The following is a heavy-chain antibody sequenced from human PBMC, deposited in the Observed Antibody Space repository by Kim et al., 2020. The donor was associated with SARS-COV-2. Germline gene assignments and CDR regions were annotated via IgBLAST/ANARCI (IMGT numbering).Heavy chain of an antibody. CDR3: ARGSQQWLVRGAFDI. CDR1: GFTFSSYA. CDR2: ISYDGSNK. Sequence: GGSLRLSCAASGFTFSSYAMHWFRQAPGKGLEWVAVISYDGSNKYYADSVKGRFTISRDNSKNTLYLQMNSLRAEDTAVYYCARGSQQWLVRGAFDIWGQGTMVTVSS. J-gene: IGHJ3*02. V-gene: IGHV3-30-3*01. D-gene: IGHD6-19*01.